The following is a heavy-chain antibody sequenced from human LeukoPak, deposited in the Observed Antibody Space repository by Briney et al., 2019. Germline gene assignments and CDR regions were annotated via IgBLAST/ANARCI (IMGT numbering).Heavy chain of an antibody. CDR2: IWFDGSNQ. D-gene: IGHD3-22*01. V-gene: IGHV3-33*01. CDR1: GSIFSNYG. Sequence: GGSLRLSCAASGSIFSNYGMHWVRQAPGKGLEWVAVIWFDGSNQYHADAVKGRFTISRDNSKNTLYLQMSSLRAEDTALYYCARDDFAGDSSGYIDYWGQGTLVTVSS. CDR3: ARDDFAGDSSGYIDY. J-gene: IGHJ4*02.